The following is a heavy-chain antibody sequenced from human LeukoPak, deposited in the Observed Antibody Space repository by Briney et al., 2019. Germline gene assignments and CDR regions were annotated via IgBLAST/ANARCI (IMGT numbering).Heavy chain of an antibody. CDR2: IYSDNT. Sequence: GGALRLSCTVSGFTVSSNSMSWVRQAPGKGLEWVSFIYSDNTHYSDSVKGRFTISRDNSKNTLYLQMNSLRAEDTAVYYCARDLLGYCSGGSCYGLYWGQGTLVTVSS. CDR1: GFTVSSNS. V-gene: IGHV3-53*01. D-gene: IGHD2-15*01. J-gene: IGHJ4*02. CDR3: ARDLLGYCSGGSCYGLY.